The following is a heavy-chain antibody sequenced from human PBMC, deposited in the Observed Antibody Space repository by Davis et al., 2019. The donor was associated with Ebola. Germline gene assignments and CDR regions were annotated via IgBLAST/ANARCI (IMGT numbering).Heavy chain of an antibody. CDR1: GFTFSSYW. V-gene: IGHV3-7*01. CDR2: IKQDGSET. D-gene: IGHD2-21*01. Sequence: GESLKISCAASGFTFSSYWMSWVRQAPGKGLEWVDNIKQDGSETYYVDSVKGRFTISRDNAKNSLYLQMNSLRAEDTAVYYCARESIVVVIAIFHYGMDVWGQGTTVTVSS. J-gene: IGHJ6*02. CDR3: ARESIVVVIAIFHYGMDV.